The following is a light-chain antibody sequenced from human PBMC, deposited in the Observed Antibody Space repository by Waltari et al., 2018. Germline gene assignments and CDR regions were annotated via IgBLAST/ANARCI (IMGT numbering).Light chain of an antibody. CDR3: CSYEGGFTSGI. J-gene: IGLJ2*01. Sequence: QSALTQPRSVSGSPGQSVTISCTGISSDVNVYKYVSWYQHHPGKAPKLMLYDVNKWPAGVPVRCAGSKSGNTASLTISGLQGDDEADYYCCSYEGGFTSGIFGGGTKLTVL. CDR1: SSDVNVYKY. V-gene: IGLV2-11*01. CDR2: DVN.